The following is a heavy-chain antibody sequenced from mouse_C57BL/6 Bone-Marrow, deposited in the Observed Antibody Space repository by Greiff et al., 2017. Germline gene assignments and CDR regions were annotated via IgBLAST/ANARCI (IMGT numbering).Heavy chain of an antibody. CDR2: ISSGSSTI. CDR1: GFTFSDYG. V-gene: IGHV5-17*01. Sequence: VQLKESGGGLVKPGGSLKLSCAASGFTFSDYGMHWVRQAPEKGLEWVAYISSGSSTIYYADTVKGRFPISRDNAKNILFLQMTSLWSEDTAMYYCARRGGSSSYWYFDVWGTGTTVTVSS. D-gene: IGHD1-1*01. J-gene: IGHJ1*03. CDR3: ARRGGSSSYWYFDV.